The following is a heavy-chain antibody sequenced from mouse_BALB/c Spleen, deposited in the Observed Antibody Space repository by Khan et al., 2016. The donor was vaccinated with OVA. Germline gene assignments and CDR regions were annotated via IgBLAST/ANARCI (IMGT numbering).Heavy chain of an antibody. CDR2: INYSGNT. CDR1: GYSITSEYA. CDR3: TRKDYYDYDPFPY. V-gene: IGHV3-2*02. Sequence: EVELVESGPGLVKPSQSLSLTCTVTGYSITSEYAWNWIRQFSGNKLEWMGYINYSGNTRFNPSLKSRTPITRDTSKNQFFLQLNSVTTEDTATYYCTRKDYYDYDPFPYWGQGTLVTVSA. J-gene: IGHJ3*01. D-gene: IGHD2-4*01.